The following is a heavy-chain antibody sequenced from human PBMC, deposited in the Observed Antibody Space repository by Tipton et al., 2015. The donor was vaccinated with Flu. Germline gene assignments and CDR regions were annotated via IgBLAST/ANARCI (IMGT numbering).Heavy chain of an antibody. J-gene: IGHJ4*02. CDR3: ARAEITVAGQLRYYFDD. D-gene: IGHD6-19*01. CDR1: GFTFSSYS. Sequence: GSLRLSCAASGFTFSSYSMNWVRQAPGKGLEWVSSISSSSSNTYYADSVKDRFTISRDNAKNSLYLQMNSLRAEDTAVYYCARAEITVAGQLRYYFDDWGQGTLVTVSS. CDR2: ISSSSSNT. V-gene: IGHV3-21*01.